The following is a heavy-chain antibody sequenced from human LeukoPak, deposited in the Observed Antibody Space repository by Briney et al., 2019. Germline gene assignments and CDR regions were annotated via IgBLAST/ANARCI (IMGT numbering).Heavy chain of an antibody. CDR3: ARYRRTGYSSSWYRASVRVLYGMDV. J-gene: IGHJ6*02. CDR1: GFTFSSYS. CDR2: ISSSSSYI. V-gene: IGHV3-21*04. Sequence: PGGSLRLSCAASGFTFSSYSMNWVRQAPGKGLEWVSSISSSSSYIYYADSVKGRFTISRDNAKNSLYLQMNSLRAEDTAVYYCARYRRTGYSSSWYRASVRVLYGMDVWGQGTTVTVSS. D-gene: IGHD6-13*01.